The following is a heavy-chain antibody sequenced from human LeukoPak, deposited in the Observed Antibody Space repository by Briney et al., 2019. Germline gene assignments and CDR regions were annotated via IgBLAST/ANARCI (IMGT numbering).Heavy chain of an antibody. CDR1: GGSFSGYY. CDR3: ASEQQWLNY. V-gene: IGHV4-34*01. D-gene: IGHD6-19*01. J-gene: IGHJ4*02. CDR2: INHSGST. Sequence: SETLSLTYAVYGGSFSGYYWSWIRQPPGKGLEWIGEINHSGSTNYNPSLKSRVTISVDTSKNQSSLKLSSVTAADTAVYYCASEQQWLNYWGQGTLVTVSS.